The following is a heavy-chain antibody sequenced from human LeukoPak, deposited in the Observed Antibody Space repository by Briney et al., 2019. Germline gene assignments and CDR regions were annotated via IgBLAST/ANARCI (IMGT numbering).Heavy chain of an antibody. D-gene: IGHD3-9*01. CDR1: GFTVSSNY. Sequence: GGSLRLSCAASGFTVSSNYMSWVRQAPGKGLEWVSVISGSGGSTYYADSVKGRFTISRDNSKNTLYLQMNSLRAEDTAVYYCAKDQIPILTGYYPFRYWGQGTLVTVSS. CDR3: AKDQIPILTGYYPFRY. V-gene: IGHV3-23*01. CDR2: ISGSGGST. J-gene: IGHJ4*02.